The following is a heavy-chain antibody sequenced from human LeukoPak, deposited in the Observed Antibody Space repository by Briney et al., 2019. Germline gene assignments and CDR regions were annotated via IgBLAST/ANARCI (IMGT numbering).Heavy chain of an antibody. CDR2: ISSNGGST. V-gene: IGHV3-64*01. CDR3: ARDLSPHADSSGWHSGFDP. J-gene: IGHJ5*02. D-gene: IGHD6-19*01. Sequence: GSLRLSCAASGFTFSSYAMHWVRQAPGKGLEYVSAISSNGGSTYYANSVKGRFTLSRDNSKNTLYLQMGSLRAEDMAVYYCARDLSPHADSSGWHSGFDPWGQGTLVTVSS. CDR1: GFTFSSYA.